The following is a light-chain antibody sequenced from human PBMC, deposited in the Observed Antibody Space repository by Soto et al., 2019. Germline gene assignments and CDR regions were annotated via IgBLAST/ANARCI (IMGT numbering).Light chain of an antibody. Sequence: QSALTQPASVSGSPGQSITISCTGTSSDVGGYNYVSWYQQHPGKAPKPIIYDVSNRPSGVSNRFSGSKSGNTASLTISGLQAEDEADYYCSSYASSSTNVFGTGTKLTVL. V-gene: IGLV2-14*01. J-gene: IGLJ1*01. CDR2: DVS. CDR1: SSDVGGYNY. CDR3: SSYASSSTNV.